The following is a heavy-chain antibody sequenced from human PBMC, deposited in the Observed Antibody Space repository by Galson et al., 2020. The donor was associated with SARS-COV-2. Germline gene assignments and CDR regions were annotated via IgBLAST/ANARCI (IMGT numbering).Heavy chain of an antibody. J-gene: IGHJ5*02. CDR3: ARSGCSTTSCYLWTNWFDP. D-gene: IGHD2-2*01. CDR2: IYYSGST. CDR1: AGSISSSGYY. V-gene: IGHV4-39*01. Sequence: ETSETLSLTCTVSAGSISSSGYYWGWIRQPPGKGLEWFVSIYYSGSTYYNPSLRSRVTMSIDTSKNQFSLKLNSVTATDTAVYYCARSGCSTTSCYLWTNWFDPWGQGTLVTVSS.